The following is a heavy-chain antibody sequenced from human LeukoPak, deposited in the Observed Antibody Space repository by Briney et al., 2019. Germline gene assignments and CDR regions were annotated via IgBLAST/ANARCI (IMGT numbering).Heavy chain of an antibody. CDR3: TTTYYYDSSGYDKRNIDY. CDR2: IKSKTDGGTT. V-gene: IGHV3-15*01. D-gene: IGHD3-22*01. Sequence: PGGSLRLSCAASGFTFSNAWMSWVRQAPGKGLEWVGRIKSKTDGGTTDYAAPVKGRFTISRDDSKNTLYLQMNSLKTEDTAVYYCTTTYYYDSSGYDKRNIDYWGQGTLVTVSS. CDR1: GFTFSNAW. J-gene: IGHJ4*02.